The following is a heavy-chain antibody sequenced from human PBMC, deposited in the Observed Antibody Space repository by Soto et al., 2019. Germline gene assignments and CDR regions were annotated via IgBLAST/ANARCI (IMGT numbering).Heavy chain of an antibody. CDR2: MNPNSGNT. V-gene: IGHV1-8*01. Sequence: QVQLVQSGAEVKKPGASVKVSCKASGYTFTSYDINWVRQATGQGREWMGWMNPNSGNTGYAQKFQGRVTMTRNTSITTAYMELSSLRSEDTAVYYCARTYCSGGSCYSDYWGQGTLVTVSS. J-gene: IGHJ4*02. CDR3: ARTYCSGGSCYSDY. CDR1: GYTFTSYD. D-gene: IGHD2-15*01.